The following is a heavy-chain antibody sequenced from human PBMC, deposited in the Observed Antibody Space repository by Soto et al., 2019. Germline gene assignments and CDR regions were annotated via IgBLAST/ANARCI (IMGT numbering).Heavy chain of an antibody. V-gene: IGHV4-59*06. Sequence: SETLSLTCTVSGGSISSYYWSWIRQPPGKGLEWIGNIYYSGNTYYNPSLKSRLIISIDTSKNQFSLKVGSVTAADTAVYYCASSSLYGMDVWGQGTTVTVSS. J-gene: IGHJ6*02. D-gene: IGHD1-1*01. CDR3: ASSSLYGMDV. CDR1: GGSISSYY. CDR2: IYYSGNT.